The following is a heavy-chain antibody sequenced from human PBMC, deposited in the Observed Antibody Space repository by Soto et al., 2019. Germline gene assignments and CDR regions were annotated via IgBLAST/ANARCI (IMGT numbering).Heavy chain of an antibody. V-gene: IGHV1-3*01. Sequence: ASVKVSCKASGYTFTSYAMHWVRQAPGQGLEWMGWISAYNGNTNYAQKLQGRVTMTTDTSASTAYMELSSLRSEDTAVYYCAVNPSQSPLHWGQGTLVTVSS. J-gene: IGHJ4*02. D-gene: IGHD2-2*01. CDR3: AVNPSQSPLH. CDR1: GYTFTSYA. CDR2: ISAYNGNT.